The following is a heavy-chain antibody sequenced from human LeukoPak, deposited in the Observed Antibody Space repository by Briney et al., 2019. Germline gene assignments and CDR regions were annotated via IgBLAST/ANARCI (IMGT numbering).Heavy chain of an antibody. CDR2: ISGSDGST. V-gene: IGHV3-23*01. CDR3: AKGRIAARPLGFDY. D-gene: IGHD6-6*01. Sequence: GGSLRLSCAASGFTFSSYAMSWVRQPPGKGLECVSTISGSDGSTYYADSVKGRFTISRDNSKNTLYLQMNSLRAGDTAVYYCAKGRIAARPLGFDYWGQGTLVTVSS. CDR1: GFTFSSYA. J-gene: IGHJ4*02.